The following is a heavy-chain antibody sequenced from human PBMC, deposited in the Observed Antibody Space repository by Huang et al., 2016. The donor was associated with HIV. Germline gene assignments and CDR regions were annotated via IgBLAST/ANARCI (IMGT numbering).Heavy chain of an antibody. CDR1: GGSFSGYY. V-gene: IGHV4-34*01. D-gene: IGHD3-10*01. CDR3: ARAPHYGSGSYYY. CDR2: ITHSGST. Sequence: QVQLHQWGAGLLKPSETLSLTCAVYGGSFSGYYWSWIRQPPGKGLEGIGEITHSGSTNYNPSLKSRVTISEEPSKNQFSLKLSSVTAADTAVYYCARAPHYGSGSYYYWGQGTLVTVSS. J-gene: IGHJ4*02.